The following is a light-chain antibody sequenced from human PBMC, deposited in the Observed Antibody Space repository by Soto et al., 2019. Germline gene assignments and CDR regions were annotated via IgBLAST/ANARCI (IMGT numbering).Light chain of an antibody. CDR1: QTISSW. V-gene: IGKV1-5*03. CDR3: QQYNSYSPT. Sequence: DIQMTQSPSSVSACVGDRVTITCRASQTISSWLAWYQQKPGKAPNLLIYKASRLESGVPSRFSGSGSETEFTLTISGLQPGDSATYYCQQYNSYSPTFGQGTKVDI. CDR2: KAS. J-gene: IGKJ1*01.